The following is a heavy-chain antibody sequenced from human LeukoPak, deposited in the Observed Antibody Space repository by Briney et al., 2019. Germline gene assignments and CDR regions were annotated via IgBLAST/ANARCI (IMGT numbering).Heavy chain of an antibody. J-gene: IGHJ4*02. CDR3: ARYLPMVAAAGRFDY. V-gene: IGHV6-1*01. CDR1: GDSVSSNSAA. CDR2: TYYRSKWYN. Sequence: SQTLSLTCAISGDSVSSNSAAWNWIRQSPSRGLEWLGRTYYRSKWYNDYAVSVKSRITINPETSKNQFSLQLNSGTPEDTAVYYCARYLPMVAAAGRFDYWGQGTLVTVSS. D-gene: IGHD6-13*01.